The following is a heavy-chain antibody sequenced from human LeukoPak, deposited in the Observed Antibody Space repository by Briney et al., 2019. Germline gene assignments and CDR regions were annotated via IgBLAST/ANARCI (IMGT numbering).Heavy chain of an antibody. CDR2: ISYDGSNK. V-gene: IGHV3-30*04. CDR1: GFTFSSYA. Sequence: GGSLRLSCAASGFTFSSYAMHWVRQAPGKGLEWVAVISYDGSNKYYADSVKGRFTISRDNSKNTLYLQMNSLRAEDTAVYYCARDSFDQGVDYWGQGTLVTVSS. CDR3: ARDSFDQGVDY. D-gene: IGHD3-9*01. J-gene: IGHJ4*02.